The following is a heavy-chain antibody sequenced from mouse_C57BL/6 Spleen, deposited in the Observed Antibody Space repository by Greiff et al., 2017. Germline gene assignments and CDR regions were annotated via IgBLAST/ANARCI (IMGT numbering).Heavy chain of an antibody. Sequence: QVQLQQSGAELVRPGASVTLSCKASGYTFTDYEMHWVKQTPVHGLEWIGAIDPETGGTDYNQKFKGKAILTADKSSSTAYLELRSLTSEDSAVYYCTRHPDSNEGYYCAMDYWGQGTSVTVSS. D-gene: IGHD2-5*01. J-gene: IGHJ4*01. CDR1: GYTFTDYE. CDR3: TRHPDSNEGYYCAMDY. V-gene: IGHV1-15*01. CDR2: IDPETGGT.